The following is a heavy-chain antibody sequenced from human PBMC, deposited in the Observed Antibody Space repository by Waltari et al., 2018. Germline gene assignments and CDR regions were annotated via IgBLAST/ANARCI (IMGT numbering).Heavy chain of an antibody. V-gene: IGHV1-2*04. Sequence: QVQLVQSGAEVKKPGASVKVSCQAFGYTFIDHYIHYVRQAPGQGLGWMGWINRRTGETCFAQKFQGSGLMTRDTSLGTVYLELSSLTSDDTGIDYCARVSGSTPWRYGVAVWGPGTTVTV. CDR1: GYTFIDHY. J-gene: IGHJ6*02. CDR3: ARVSGSTPWRYGVAV. D-gene: IGHD1-7*01. CDR2: INRRTGET.